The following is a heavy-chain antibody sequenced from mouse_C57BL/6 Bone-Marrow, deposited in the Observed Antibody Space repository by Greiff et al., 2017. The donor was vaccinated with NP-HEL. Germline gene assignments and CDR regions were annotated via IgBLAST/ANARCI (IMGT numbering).Heavy chain of an antibody. CDR2: ISYSGST. J-gene: IGHJ2*01. CDR3: ARLGLLPYYFDY. D-gene: IGHD2-3*01. CDR1: GYSITSDY. Sequence: EVQLQQSGPGLAKPSQTLSLTCSVTGYSITSDYWNWLRKFPGNKLEYMGYISYSGSTYYNPSLKSRISITRDTSKNQYYLQLNSVTTEDTATYYCARLGLLPYYFDYWGQGTTLTVSS. V-gene: IGHV3-8*01.